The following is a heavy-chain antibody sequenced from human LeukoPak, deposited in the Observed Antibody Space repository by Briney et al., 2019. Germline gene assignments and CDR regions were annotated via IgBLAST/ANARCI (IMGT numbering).Heavy chain of an antibody. V-gene: IGHV1-18*01. CDR3: ARTRRQQQLNWFDP. Sequence: GASVKVSCKASGYTFTSYGISWVRQAPGQGLEWMGWISAYNGNTNSAQKLQGRVTMTTDTSTSTAYMELRSLRSDDTAVYYCARTRRQQQLNWFDPWGQGTLVTVSS. CDR1: GYTFTSYG. J-gene: IGHJ5*02. CDR2: ISAYNGNT. D-gene: IGHD6-13*01.